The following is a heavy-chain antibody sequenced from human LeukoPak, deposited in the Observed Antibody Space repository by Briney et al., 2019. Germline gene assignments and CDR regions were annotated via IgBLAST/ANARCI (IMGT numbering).Heavy chain of an antibody. J-gene: IGHJ6*03. D-gene: IGHD4-17*01. CDR2: IYHSGST. V-gene: IGHV4-4*02. CDR3: ARRGYGDLIYYYYYMDV. Sequence: SGTLSLTCAVSGGSISSSNWWSWVRQPPGKGLEWIGEIYHSGSTNYNPSLKSRVTISVDKSKNQFSLKLSSVTAADTAVYYCARRGYGDLIYYYYYMDVWGKGTTVTISS. CDR1: GGSISSSNW.